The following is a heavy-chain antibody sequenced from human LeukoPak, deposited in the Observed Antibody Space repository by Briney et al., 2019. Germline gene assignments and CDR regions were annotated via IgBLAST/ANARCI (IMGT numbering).Heavy chain of an antibody. Sequence: GGSLRLSCAASGFTFSNYAMSWVRQAPGKGLEWVSAISGSGGSTYYADSVKGRFTISRDNSKNTLYLQMNSLRAEDTAVYYCAKDRGDYYDSSDLDWYFDLWGRGTLVTVSS. CDR2: ISGSGGST. CDR1: GFTFSNYA. D-gene: IGHD3-22*01. J-gene: IGHJ2*01. CDR3: AKDRGDYYDSSDLDWYFDL. V-gene: IGHV3-23*01.